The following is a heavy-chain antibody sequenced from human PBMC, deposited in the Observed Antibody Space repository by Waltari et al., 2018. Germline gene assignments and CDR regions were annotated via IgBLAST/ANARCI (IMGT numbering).Heavy chain of an antibody. V-gene: IGHV4-38-2*01. CDR2: IYRSGST. CDR3: ARVGFGELFFNSLYYYYYMDV. CDR1: DYSISSDYY. J-gene: IGHJ6*03. Sequence: QVQLQESGPGLVKPSETLSLTCAVSDYSISSDYYWGWIRQPPGKGLEWIGSIYRSGSTSYNPSLKSRVTRSVDTSKNQFSLKLNSVTAADTAVYYCARVGFGELFFNSLYYYYYMDVWGKGTTVTVSS. D-gene: IGHD3-10*01.